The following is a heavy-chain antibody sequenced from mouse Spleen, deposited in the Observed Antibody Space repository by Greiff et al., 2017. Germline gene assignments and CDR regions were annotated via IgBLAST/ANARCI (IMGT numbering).Heavy chain of an antibody. J-gene: IGHJ4*01. V-gene: IGHV5-9-1*01. CDR3: ARPWVHAMDY. D-gene: IGHD4-1*01. Sequence: EVKLMESGGGLVKPGGSLKLSCAASGFTFSSYAMSWVRQTPEKRLEWVATISSGGSYTYYPDSVKGRFTISRDNAKNTLYLLMSSLRSEDTAMYYCARPWVHAMDYWGQGTSVTVSS. CDR2: ISSGGSYT. CDR1: GFTFSSYA.